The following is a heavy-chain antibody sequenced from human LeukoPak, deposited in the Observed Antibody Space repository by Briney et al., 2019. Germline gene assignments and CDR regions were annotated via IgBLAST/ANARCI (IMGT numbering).Heavy chain of an antibody. CDR2: INYSGST. J-gene: IGHJ4*02. Sequence: PSETLSLTCTVSAGAITSQYWSWIRQSRGKGLEFIGYINYSGSTSYNPSLKSRVAISVDTSKNQFSLKLSSVTAADTAMYFCARLSTDNVVPPGAMAYYFDCWGQGTLVTVSS. CDR3: ARLSTDNVVPPGAMAYYFDC. CDR1: AGAITSQY. V-gene: IGHV4-59*08. D-gene: IGHD2-2*01.